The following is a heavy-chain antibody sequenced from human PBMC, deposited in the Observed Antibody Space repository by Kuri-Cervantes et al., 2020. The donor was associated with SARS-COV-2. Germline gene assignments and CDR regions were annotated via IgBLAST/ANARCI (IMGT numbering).Heavy chain of an antibody. V-gene: IGHV3-33*08. Sequence: GGSLRLSCAASGVTISSYGLHWVRQAPGKGLEWVAVIWYDGENEYYAGSVKGRFTISRDNSKNTVSLHMNSLRAEDTAMYYLARGAANYNYMDVWGNGTRSPSP. J-gene: IGHJ6*03. CDR1: GVTISSYG. CDR2: IWYDGENE. D-gene: IGHD3-16*01. CDR3: ARGAANYNYMDV.